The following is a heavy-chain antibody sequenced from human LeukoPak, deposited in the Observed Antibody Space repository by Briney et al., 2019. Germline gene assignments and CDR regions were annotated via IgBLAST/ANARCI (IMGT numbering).Heavy chain of an antibody. J-gene: IGHJ4*02. CDR3: ARTGITGTGEDY. V-gene: IGHV4-34*01. CDR2: INHSGST. D-gene: IGHD1-20*01. CDR1: GGSFSGYY. Sequence: SETLSLTCAVYGGSFSGYYWSWIRQPPGKGLEWIGEINHSGSTNYNPSLKSRVTISVDTSKNQFSLKLSSVTAADTAVYYCARTGITGTGEDYWGQGTLVTVSS.